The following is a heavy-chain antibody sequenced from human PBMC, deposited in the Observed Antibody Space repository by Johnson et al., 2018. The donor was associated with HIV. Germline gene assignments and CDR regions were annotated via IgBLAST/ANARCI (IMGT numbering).Heavy chain of an antibody. V-gene: IGHV3-30*19. J-gene: IGHJ3*02. Sequence: EQLVESGGGVVQPGRSRRLSCAASGFTFSSYGMHWVRQAPGKGLEWVAVISYDVCNKYYADSVKGRFTISRDNSKNTLYLQMNSLRAEDTAVYYCASWGVGSSWNHDAFDIWGQGTMVTVSS. CDR3: ASWGVGSSWNHDAFDI. CDR1: GFTFSSYG. D-gene: IGHD6-13*01. CDR2: ISYDVCNK.